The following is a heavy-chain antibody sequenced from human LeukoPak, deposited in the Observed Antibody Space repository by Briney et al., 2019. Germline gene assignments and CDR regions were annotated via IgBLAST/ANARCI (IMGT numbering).Heavy chain of an antibody. Sequence: SVKVSREASGFNLRNFGISWVRQAPGQGLEWMGWISVYNGNTNYAQHFQDRVTMTTDTSTNTAYMEVRRLRSDDTGVYYCARENPGISAGWYSDMWGQGTTVTVSS. V-gene: IGHV1-18*01. CDR2: ISVYNGNT. CDR1: GFNLRNFG. J-gene: IGHJ3*02. D-gene: IGHD6-19*01. CDR3: ARENPGISAGWYSDM.